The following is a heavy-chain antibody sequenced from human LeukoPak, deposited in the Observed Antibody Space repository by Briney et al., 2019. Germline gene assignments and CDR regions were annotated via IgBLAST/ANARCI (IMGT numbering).Heavy chain of an antibody. CDR3: ARDPRTVRI. J-gene: IGHJ4*02. D-gene: IGHD1-1*01. V-gene: IGHV3-11*06. CDR2: ISGNSGDI. CDR1: GFIFSDSY. Sequence: GGSLRLSCAASGFIFSDSYMTWVRQAPGKGLEWLSYISGNSGDINYADSVKGRFTISRDNAKNSLYLQMSSLRVEDTAVYYCARDPRTVRIWGQGTLVTVSS.